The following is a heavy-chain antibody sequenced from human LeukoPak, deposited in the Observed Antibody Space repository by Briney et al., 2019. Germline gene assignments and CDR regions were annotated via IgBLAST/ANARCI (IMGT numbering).Heavy chain of an antibody. J-gene: IGHJ1*01. V-gene: IGHV1-69*13. CDR2: IIPIFGTA. CDR3: ATSPYSSGWYFAEYFQH. D-gene: IGHD6-19*01. CDR1: GGTFSSYA. Sequence: SVKVSCKASGGTFSSYAISWVRQAPGQGLEWMGGIIPIFGTASYAQKFQGRVTITADESTSTAYMELSSLRSEDTAVYYCATSPYSSGWYFAEYFQHWGQGTLVTVSS.